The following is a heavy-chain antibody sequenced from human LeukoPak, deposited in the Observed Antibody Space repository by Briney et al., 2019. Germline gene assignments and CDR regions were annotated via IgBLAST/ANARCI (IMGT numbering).Heavy chain of an antibody. CDR1: GFTVGGTY. CDR2: IYSGGGT. CDR3: ARGYSGTGF. J-gene: IGHJ4*02. V-gene: IGHV3-53*01. D-gene: IGHD1-26*01. Sequence: PGGSLRLSCAASGFTVGGTYMSWVRQAPGKGLEWVSLIYSGGGTYYADSVKGRFTISRDNSKNTLYLQMNSLRADDTAVYYCARGYSGTGFWGQGTLVTVSS.